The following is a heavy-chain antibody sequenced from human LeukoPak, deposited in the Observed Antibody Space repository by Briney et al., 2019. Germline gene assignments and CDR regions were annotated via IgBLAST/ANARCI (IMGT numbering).Heavy chain of an antibody. CDR1: GYTFTSYG. Sequence: ASVKVSCKASGYTFTSYGISWVRQAPGQGLEWMGWISGNTNYAQKLQGRVTMTTDTSASTAYMELRSLTSDDTAVYYCARRGLNNYYYYMDVWGKGTTVTVSS. D-gene: IGHD5/OR15-5a*01. CDR3: ARRGLNNYYYYMDV. CDR2: ISGNT. J-gene: IGHJ6*03. V-gene: IGHV1-18*01.